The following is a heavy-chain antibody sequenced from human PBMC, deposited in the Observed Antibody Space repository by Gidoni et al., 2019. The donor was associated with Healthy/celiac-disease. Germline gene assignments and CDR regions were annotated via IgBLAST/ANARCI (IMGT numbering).Heavy chain of an antibody. J-gene: IGHJ5*02. Sequence: QVQLQQSGPGLVKRSQTISITSAISGDSVPSTSAPWHWIRQSPSRGLEWLGRTYYRSKCDNDYAVSVKSRITINPDTSKNQFSLQLNSVTPEDTAVYYCAREGLRYCSGGSCYSDNWFDPWGQGTLVTVSS. V-gene: IGHV6-1*01. D-gene: IGHD2-15*01. CDR3: AREGLRYCSGGSCYSDNWFDP. CDR1: GDSVPSTSAP. CDR2: TYYRSKCDN.